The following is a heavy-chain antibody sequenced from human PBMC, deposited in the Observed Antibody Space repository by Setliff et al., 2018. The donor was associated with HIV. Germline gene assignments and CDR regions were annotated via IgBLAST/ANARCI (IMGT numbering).Heavy chain of an antibody. CDR2: IYSTGST. CDR3: AKGAGFYGDHTFDH. V-gene: IGHV4-59*11. D-gene: IGHD4-17*01. Sequence: PSETLSLTCTVSGASISSHYWSWIRQSPGRELEWIGYIYSTGSTNYNPSLQSRVSISMDASKNKFSLKVTSVTSADTAVYYCAKGAGFYGDHTFDHWGQGRQVT. J-gene: IGHJ4*02. CDR1: GASISSHY.